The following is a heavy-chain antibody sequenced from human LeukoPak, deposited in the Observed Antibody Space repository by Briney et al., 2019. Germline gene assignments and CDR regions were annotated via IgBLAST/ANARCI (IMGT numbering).Heavy chain of an antibody. CDR3: AKARQATYYDFWSGYFDY. V-gene: IGHV3-9*01. D-gene: IGHD3-3*01. CDR2: ISWNSGSI. Sequence: PGRSLRLSCAASGFTFDDYAMHWVRQAPGKGLEWVSGISWNSGSIGYADSVKGRFTISRDNAKNSLYLQMNSLRAEDTALYYRAKARQATYYDFWSGYFDYWGQGTLVTVSS. J-gene: IGHJ4*02. CDR1: GFTFDDYA.